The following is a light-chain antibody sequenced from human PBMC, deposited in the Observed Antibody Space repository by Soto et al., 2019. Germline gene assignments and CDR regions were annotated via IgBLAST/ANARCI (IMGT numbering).Light chain of an antibody. J-gene: IGLJ1*01. V-gene: IGLV2-11*01. Sequence: QSALTQPRSVSGSPGQSVTISCTGTSSDVGGYKSVSWYQQHPGKAPKLMIYDVSKRPSGVPDRFSGSKSGNTASLTISGLQAEAEADYYCCSFAGTSYVFGTGTKLTVL. CDR2: DVS. CDR1: SSDVGGYKS. CDR3: CSFAGTSYV.